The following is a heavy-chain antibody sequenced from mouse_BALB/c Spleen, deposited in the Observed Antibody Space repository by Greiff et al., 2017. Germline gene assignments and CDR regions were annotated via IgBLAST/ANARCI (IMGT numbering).Heavy chain of an antibody. J-gene: IGHJ4*01. V-gene: IGHV1S29*02. CDR3: AYGNYDAMDY. CDR2: IYPYNGGT. D-gene: IGHD2-10*02. CDR1: GYTFTDYN. Sequence: VQLKESGPELVKPGASVKISCKASGYTFTDYNMHWVKQSHGKSLEWIGYIYPYNGGTGYNQKFKSKATLTVDNSSSTAYMELRSLTSEDSAVYCCAYGNYDAMDYWGQGTSVTVSS.